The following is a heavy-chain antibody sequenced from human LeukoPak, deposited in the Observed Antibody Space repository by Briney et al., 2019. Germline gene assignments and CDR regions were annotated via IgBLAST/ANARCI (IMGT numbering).Heavy chain of an antibody. CDR2: IRGSGGST. D-gene: IGHD6-19*01. J-gene: IGHJ4*02. Sequence: GGSLRLSCAASGFTFNTYAMSWVRQAPGKGLEWVSTIRGSGGSTYYADSVKGRFTISRDNSKNTLYLQMNSLRAEDTAVYYCAKYTAYSTGWPSYWGQGTLVTVS. V-gene: IGHV3-23*01. CDR3: AKYTAYSTGWPSY. CDR1: GFTFNTYA.